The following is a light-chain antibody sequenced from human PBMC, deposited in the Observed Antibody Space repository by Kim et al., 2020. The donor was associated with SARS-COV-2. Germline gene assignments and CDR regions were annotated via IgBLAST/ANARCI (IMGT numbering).Light chain of an antibody. Sequence: QSALTQPPSVSAAPGQKVTISCSGRSSNIGNNYVSWYQQLPGTAPKVLIYDNNIRPSGIPDRFSGYKSGTSATLGITGLQTGDEADYYCGTWDSSLSAGVFGGGTKLTVL. CDR3: GTWDSSLSAGV. CDR2: DNN. V-gene: IGLV1-51*01. J-gene: IGLJ3*02. CDR1: SSNIGNNY.